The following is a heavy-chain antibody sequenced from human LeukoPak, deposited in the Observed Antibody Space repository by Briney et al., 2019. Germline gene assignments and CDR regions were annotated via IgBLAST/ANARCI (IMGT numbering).Heavy chain of an antibody. D-gene: IGHD4-4*01. Sequence: KSGGSLRLFCAASGFTLSDYYMSWIRQAPGKGLEWVSYISSSGSTIYYADSVKGRFTISRDNAKNSLYLQMNSLRAEDTAVYYCARPGHYIYYFDYWGQGTLVTVSS. J-gene: IGHJ4*02. V-gene: IGHV3-11*01. CDR2: ISSSGSTI. CDR1: GFTLSDYY. CDR3: ARPGHYIYYFDY.